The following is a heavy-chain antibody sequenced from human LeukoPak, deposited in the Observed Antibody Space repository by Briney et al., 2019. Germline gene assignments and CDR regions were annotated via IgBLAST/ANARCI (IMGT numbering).Heavy chain of an antibody. J-gene: IGHJ4*02. CDR3: ARGVPYSSGHGDFDY. CDR2: VYYSGGT. Sequence: PSETLSLTCTVSGDSISSRGYYWGWVRQPPGKGLEWIGSVYYSGGTYSTPSLKSRVTISVDTSNNQFSLKLSSVTAADTAVYYCARGVPYSSGHGDFDYWGRGTLVTVS. D-gene: IGHD6-19*01. CDR1: GDSISSRGYY. V-gene: IGHV4-39*01.